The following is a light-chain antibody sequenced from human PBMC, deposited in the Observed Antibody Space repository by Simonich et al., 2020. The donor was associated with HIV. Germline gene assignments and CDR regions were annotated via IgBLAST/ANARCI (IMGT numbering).Light chain of an antibody. CDR1: SSNIGSNT. CDR3: AAWDDSLKGV. Sequence: QSVLTQPPSASGTPGQRVTISCSGSSSNIGSNTVNWYQQLPGTAPKLLIYRKNQRPSGVPDRFSGSKSGTSASLAISGLQSEDEADYYCAAWDDSLKGVFGGGTKLTVL. V-gene: IGLV1-44*01. J-gene: IGLJ3*02. CDR2: RKN.